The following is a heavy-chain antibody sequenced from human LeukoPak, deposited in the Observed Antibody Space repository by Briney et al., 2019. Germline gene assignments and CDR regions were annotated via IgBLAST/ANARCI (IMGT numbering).Heavy chain of an antibody. J-gene: IGHJ4*02. Sequence: GGSLRLSCAASGFTFSSYSMNWVRQAPGKGLEWVSSISSSSSYIYYAHSVKGRFTISRDNAKNSLYLQMNSLTAEDTAVYYCARVRPGHYYDSFDYWGQGTLVTVSS. CDR3: ARVRPGHYYDSFDY. CDR2: ISSSSSYI. V-gene: IGHV3-21*01. D-gene: IGHD3-22*01. CDR1: GFTFSSYS.